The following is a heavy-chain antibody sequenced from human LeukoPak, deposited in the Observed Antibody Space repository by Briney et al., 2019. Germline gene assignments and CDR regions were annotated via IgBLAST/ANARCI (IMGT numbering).Heavy chain of an antibody. CDR1: GFTFSSYA. CDR2: ISWNSGSI. J-gene: IGHJ4*02. D-gene: IGHD5-12*01. CDR3: AKTRARDYDSPVDY. Sequence: GGSLRLSCAASGFTFSSYAMSWVRQAPGKGLEWVSGISWNSGSIGYADSVKGRFTISRDNAKNSLYLQMNSLRAEDTALYYCAKTRARDYDSPVDYWGQGTLVTVSS. V-gene: IGHV3-9*01.